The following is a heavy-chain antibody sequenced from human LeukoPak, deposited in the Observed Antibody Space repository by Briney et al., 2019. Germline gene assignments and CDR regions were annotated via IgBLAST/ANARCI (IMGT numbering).Heavy chain of an antibody. V-gene: IGHV4-31*03. CDR2: IYYSGST. CDR1: GGSISSGGYY. CDR3: ATITFSSGWSASYAFDV. Sequence: PSETLSLTCTVSGGSISSGGYYWSWIRQHPGKGLEWIAYIYYSGSTYYNPSLKSRVTISVDTSKNQFSLKLTSVTAADTAVYYCATITFSSGWSASYAFDVWGQGTMVSVSS. J-gene: IGHJ3*01. D-gene: IGHD3-3*01.